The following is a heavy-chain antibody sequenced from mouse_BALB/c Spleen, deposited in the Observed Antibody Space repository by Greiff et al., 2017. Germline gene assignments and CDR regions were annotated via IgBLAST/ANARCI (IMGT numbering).Heavy chain of an antibody. CDR1: GFAFSSYD. V-gene: IGHV5-12-1*01. Sequence: DVHLVESGGGLVKPGGSLKLSCAASGFAFSSYDMSWVRQTPETRREWVAYISSGGGSTYYPDTVKGRFTISRDNAKNTLYLQMGSLKSEDTAMYYCARQRGTGYFDYWGQGTTLTVSS. D-gene: IGHD3-3*01. CDR2: ISSGGGST. CDR3: ARQRGTGYFDY. J-gene: IGHJ2*01.